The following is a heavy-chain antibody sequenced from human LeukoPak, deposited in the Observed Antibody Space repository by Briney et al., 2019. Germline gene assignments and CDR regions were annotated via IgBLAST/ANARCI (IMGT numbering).Heavy chain of an antibody. Sequence: PGGSLRLSCAASGFTFSSYGMHWVRQAPGKGLEWVAVIWYDGSNKYYADSVKGRFTISRDNSKNTLYLQMNSLRAEDTAVYYCARDYDYGDYFQDYWGQGTLATVSS. CDR3: ARDYDYGDYFQDY. J-gene: IGHJ4*02. CDR1: GFTFSSYG. D-gene: IGHD4-17*01. V-gene: IGHV3-33*01. CDR2: IWYDGSNK.